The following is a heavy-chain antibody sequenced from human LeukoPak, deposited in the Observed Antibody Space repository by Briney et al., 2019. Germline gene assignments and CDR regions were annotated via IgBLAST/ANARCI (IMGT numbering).Heavy chain of an antibody. CDR3: ARDRVVGLAPFDP. CDR2: INIDNGDR. D-gene: IGHD6-13*01. V-gene: IGHV1-3*04. J-gene: IGHJ5*02. Sequence: ASVKVSCRASGYTFTSYAMHWVRQAPGQGLEWMGWINIDNGDRKYSQKFQDRVTITSDTSASTVYMELSGLISEDSAVYYCARDRVVGLAPFDPWGQGTLVTVSS. CDR1: GYTFTSYA.